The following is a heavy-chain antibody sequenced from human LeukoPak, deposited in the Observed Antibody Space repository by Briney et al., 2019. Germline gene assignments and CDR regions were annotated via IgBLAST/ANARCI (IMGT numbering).Heavy chain of an antibody. J-gene: IGHJ4*02. Sequence: SETLSLTCTVSGGSISSYYWSWIRQPPGKGLEGIGYIYYSGSTNYNPSLKSRVTISVDTSKNQVSLKLSSVTAADTAVYYCARLDQDRTRFDYWGQGTLVTVSS. CDR1: GGSISSYY. D-gene: IGHD2-2*01. V-gene: IGHV4-59*01. CDR3: ARLDQDRTRFDY. CDR2: IYYSGST.